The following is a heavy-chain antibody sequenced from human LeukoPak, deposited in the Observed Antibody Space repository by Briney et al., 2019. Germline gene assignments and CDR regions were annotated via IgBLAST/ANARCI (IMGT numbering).Heavy chain of an antibody. J-gene: IGHJ4*02. CDR1: GFSFSSYT. V-gene: IGHV3-21*04. Sequence: GGSLRLSCAASGFSFSSYTMNWVRQAPGKGLEWVSSISSSSSYIYYADSMKGRFTISRDNAKNTLSLQMNSLRAEDTAVYYCAKDDGYNTYNQYDYWGQGTLVTVSS. CDR2: ISSSSSYI. D-gene: IGHD5-24*01. CDR3: AKDDGYNTYNQYDY.